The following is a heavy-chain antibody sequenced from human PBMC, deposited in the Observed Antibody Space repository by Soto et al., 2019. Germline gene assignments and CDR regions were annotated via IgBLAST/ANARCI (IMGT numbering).Heavy chain of an antibody. CDR3: VRSSSSPPRTYYYYYYGMDV. CDR2: INPNSGGT. Sequence: ASVEVSCKASGYTFTGYYRHWVRQAPGQGLEWMGWINPNSGGTNYAQKFQGWVTMTRDTSISTAYMELRRLRSDDTAVYYCVRSSSSPPRTYYYYYYGMDVWGQGTTVTVSS. CDR1: GYTFTGYY. D-gene: IGHD6-6*01. V-gene: IGHV1-2*04. J-gene: IGHJ6*02.